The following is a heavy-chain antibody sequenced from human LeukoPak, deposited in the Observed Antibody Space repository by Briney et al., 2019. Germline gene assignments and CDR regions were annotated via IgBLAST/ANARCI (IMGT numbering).Heavy chain of an antibody. V-gene: IGHV5-51*01. CDR3: ARLLYYYDRPGPWGY. CDR2: IYPGDSDT. Sequence: GESLKISCKGSGYSFTSYWIGWVRQMPGKGLEWMGIIYPGDSDTRYSPSFQGQVTISADKSINTAYLQWSSLKASDTAMYYCARLLYYYDRPGPWGYWGHGTLVTVSS. J-gene: IGHJ4*01. CDR1: GYSFTSYW. D-gene: IGHD3-22*01.